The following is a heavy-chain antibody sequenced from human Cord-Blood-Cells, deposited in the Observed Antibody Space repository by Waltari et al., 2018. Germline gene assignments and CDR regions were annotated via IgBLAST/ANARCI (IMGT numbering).Heavy chain of an antibody. D-gene: IGHD7-27*01. CDR3: ARDPRGKNTGTSGFDL. CDR1: GYTFTGYY. Sequence: QVQLVQSGAEVKKPGASVKVSCKASGYTFTGYYMPWVRQAPGQGLEWMGWINPNSGGTNYTQKFQGRVTMTRDTSISTAYMELSRLRSDDTAVYYCARDPRGKNTGTSGFDLWGRGTLVTVSS. CDR2: INPNSGGT. V-gene: IGHV1-2*02. J-gene: IGHJ2*01.